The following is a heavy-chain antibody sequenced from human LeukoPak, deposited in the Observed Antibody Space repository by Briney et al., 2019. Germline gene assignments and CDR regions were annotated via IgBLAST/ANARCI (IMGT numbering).Heavy chain of an antibody. CDR1: GGSFTSGNYK. CDR3: ARGPDHAKVGY. J-gene: IGHJ4*02. D-gene: IGHD1-26*01. V-gene: IGHV4-61*02. Sequence: SQTLSLTCTVSGGSFTSGNYKWSWLRQPAGKGLEWIGRIYTNGNTDYSPSLKSRVTISIDMSKNQFFLKLSSVTAADTAVYYCARGPDHAKVGYWGQETLVTVSS. CDR2: IYTNGNT.